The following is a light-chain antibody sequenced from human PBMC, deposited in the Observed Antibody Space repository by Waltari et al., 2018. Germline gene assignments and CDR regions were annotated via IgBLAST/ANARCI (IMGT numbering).Light chain of an antibody. CDR1: QSVLNNSDKKNS. CDR2: WAS. J-gene: IGKJ1*01. Sequence: DLVMTQSPDSLALALGERASINCRSNQSVLNNSDKKNSLAWYQQKPGQPPRLLIYWASTRESGVPDRFSGSGSGTDFALTISSLQAEDVAVYYCQQYYSARRTFGQGTKVEV. CDR3: QQYYSARRT. V-gene: IGKV4-1*01.